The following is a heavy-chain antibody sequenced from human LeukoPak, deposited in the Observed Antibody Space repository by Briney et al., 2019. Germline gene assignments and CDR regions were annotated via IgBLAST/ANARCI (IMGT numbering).Heavy chain of an antibody. D-gene: IGHD3-16*01. J-gene: IGHJ4*02. V-gene: IGHV1-2*02. Sequence: ASVKVSCKASGYTFTAYYVHWVRQAPGQGPEWMGWIHPNSGGTKCAQSFQGRVTMTRDTSITTAYMELSSLRSDDTAVYYCARVPGGPARDLNYWGQGSLVTVSS. CDR3: ARVPGGPARDLNY. CDR1: GYTFTAYY. CDR2: IHPNSGGT.